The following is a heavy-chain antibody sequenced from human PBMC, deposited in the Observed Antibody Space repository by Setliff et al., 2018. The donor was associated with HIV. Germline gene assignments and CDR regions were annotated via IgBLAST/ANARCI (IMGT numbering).Heavy chain of an antibody. D-gene: IGHD3-16*01. CDR2: INSDGSST. V-gene: IGHV3-74*01. Sequence: GGSLRLSCAASGFTFSSYWMHWVRQAPGKGLVWVSRINSDGSSTSYADSVKGRFTISRDNAKNTLYLQMNSLRVEDTAVYYCAKDQMGGFPDYWGQGTLVTVSS. CDR1: GFTFSSYW. CDR3: AKDQMGGFPDY. J-gene: IGHJ4*02.